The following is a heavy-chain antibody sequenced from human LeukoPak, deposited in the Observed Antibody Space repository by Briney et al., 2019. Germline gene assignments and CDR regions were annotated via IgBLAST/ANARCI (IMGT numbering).Heavy chain of an antibody. CDR1: GFTFSSYA. Sequence: GGSLRLSCAASGFTFSSYAMSWVRQAPGKGLEWVSGLSGSGFRTYYADSVKGRFTISRDNSTNTLYLQMNSLRAEDTAVFYCAKSLRAAADAFDYWGQGTLVTVSS. V-gene: IGHV3-23*01. J-gene: IGHJ4*02. CDR3: AKSLRAAADAFDY. D-gene: IGHD6-13*01. CDR2: LSGSGFRT.